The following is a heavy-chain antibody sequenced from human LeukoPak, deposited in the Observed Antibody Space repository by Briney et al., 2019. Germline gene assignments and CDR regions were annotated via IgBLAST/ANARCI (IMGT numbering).Heavy chain of an antibody. CDR2: ISAYNGNT. D-gene: IGHD3-10*01. CDR1: GYTFTSYG. J-gene: IGHJ4*02. V-gene: IGHV1-18*01. Sequence: GASVKVSCKASGYTFTSYGISWVRQAPGQGLEWMGWISAYNGNTNYAQKLQGRVTMTTDTSTSTAYMELRSLRPDDTAVYYCARAPGYYYGSGSSFDYWGQGTLVTVSS. CDR3: ARAPGYYYGSGSSFDY.